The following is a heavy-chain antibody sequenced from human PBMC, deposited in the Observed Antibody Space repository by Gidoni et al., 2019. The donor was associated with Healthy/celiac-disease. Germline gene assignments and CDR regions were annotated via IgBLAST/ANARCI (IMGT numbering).Heavy chain of an antibody. Sequence: QLQLVQSGAEVQKPGASVKVSCKASGYTFTSYDIHWVRQATGQGLAWMGWMNPNRGNTGYAQKFQGRVTMTRNTSRSTAYMELSSRRSEETAVYYCARGGAGDIVVVVAASYYYGMDVWGQGTTVTVSS. CDR1: GYTFTSYD. J-gene: IGHJ6*02. CDR2: MNPNRGNT. D-gene: IGHD2-15*01. V-gene: IGHV1-8*01. CDR3: ARGGAGDIVVVVAASYYYGMDV.